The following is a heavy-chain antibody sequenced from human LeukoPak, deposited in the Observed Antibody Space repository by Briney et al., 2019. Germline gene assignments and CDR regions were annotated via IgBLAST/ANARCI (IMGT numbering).Heavy chain of an antibody. CDR3: SRRLAGTEDY. J-gene: IGHJ4*02. CDR1: GGSLSSYY. CDR2: ISYSGST. D-gene: IGHD6-13*01. Sequence: SETLSLTCTVSGGSLSSYYWSWIRQPPGKGLEWIGYISYSGSTNYNPSLKSRVTISVDTSKNQFSLKLTSVTAADTAVYYCSRRLAGTEDYWGQGTLVTVSS. V-gene: IGHV4-59*08.